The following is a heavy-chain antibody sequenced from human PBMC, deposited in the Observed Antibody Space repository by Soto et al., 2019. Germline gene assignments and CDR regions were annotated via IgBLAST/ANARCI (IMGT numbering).Heavy chain of an antibody. J-gene: IGHJ4*02. V-gene: IGHV4-59*01. CDR1: GGSISSYY. CDR3: ARLATRYYFDY. CDR2: IYYSGST. Sequence: TSETLSLTCTVSGGSISSYYWSWIRQPPGKGLEWIGYIYYSGSTNYNPSLKSRVTISVDTSKNQFYLKMSSVTAADTAVYYCARLATRYYFDYWGQGTLVTVSS. D-gene: IGHD1-1*01.